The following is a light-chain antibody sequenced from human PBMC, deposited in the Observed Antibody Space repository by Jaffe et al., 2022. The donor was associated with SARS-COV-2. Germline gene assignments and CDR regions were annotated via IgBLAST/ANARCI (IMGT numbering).Light chain of an antibody. CDR1: QSVRSN. CDR3: QQYNNWPLT. J-gene: IGKJ4*01. CDR2: GAS. Sequence: EIVMTQSPATLSVSPGERATLSCRATQSVRSNLAWYQQKPGQAPRLLIYGASTRATGIPARFSGSGSGTEFTLTFSSLQSGDFAVYYCQQYNNWPLTFGGGTKVEIK. V-gene: IGKV3-15*01.